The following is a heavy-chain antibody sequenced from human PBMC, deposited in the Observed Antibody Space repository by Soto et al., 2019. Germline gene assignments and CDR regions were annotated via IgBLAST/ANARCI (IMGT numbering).Heavy chain of an antibody. Sequence: QVQLQESGPGLVKPSQTLSLTCTVSGGSISSGGYYWSWIRQHPGKGLEWIGYIYYSGSTYYNPSLKSRVTISVDTSKNQFSLKLSSVTAADTAVYYCATEWELLGYNWFDPWGQGTLVTVSS. CDR2: IYYSGST. V-gene: IGHV4-31*03. CDR3: ATEWELLGYNWFDP. CDR1: GGSISSGGYY. D-gene: IGHD1-26*01. J-gene: IGHJ5*02.